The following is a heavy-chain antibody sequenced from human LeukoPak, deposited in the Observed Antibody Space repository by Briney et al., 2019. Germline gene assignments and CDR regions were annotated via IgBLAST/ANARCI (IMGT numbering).Heavy chain of an antibody. CDR3: ARGLVKYDSGWFFDY. CDR2: ISSGSTTI. D-gene: IGHD6-19*01. Sequence: PGGSLRLSCSASGFTFSNFAMHWVRQAPGRGLEWVSYISSGSTTIEYAASVRGRFTISRDNAKNSLFLQIYSLRDEDTARDYWARGLVKYDSGWFFDYWGQGALVTVSA. J-gene: IGHJ4*02. CDR1: GFTFSNFA. V-gene: IGHV3-48*02.